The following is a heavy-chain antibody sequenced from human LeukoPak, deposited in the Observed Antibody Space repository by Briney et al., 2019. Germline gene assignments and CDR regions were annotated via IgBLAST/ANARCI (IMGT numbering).Heavy chain of an antibody. CDR2: IYTSGST. J-gene: IGHJ4*02. CDR3: ARSGIMVRGAIPFDY. V-gene: IGHV4-4*07. CDR1: GGSISSYY. Sequence: PSETLSLTCTVSGGSISSYYWSWIRQPAGKGLEWIGRIYTSGSTNYNPSLKSRVTISVDTSKNQFSLKLRSVTAADTGVYYCARSGIMVRGAIPFDYWGQGTLVTVSS. D-gene: IGHD3-10*01.